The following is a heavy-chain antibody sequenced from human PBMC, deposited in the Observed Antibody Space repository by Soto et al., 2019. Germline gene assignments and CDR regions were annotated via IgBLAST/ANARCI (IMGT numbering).Heavy chain of an antibody. CDR2: INANSGGT. J-gene: IGHJ4*02. V-gene: IGHV1-2*04. D-gene: IGHD5-12*01. CDR1: GFTFTGYY. CDR3: ARGAGRDGYNFDY. Sequence: ASVKVSCKASGFTFTGYYMHWVRQAPGQGLEWMGWINANSGGTNYAQKFQGWVTMTRDTSISTAYMELSRLTFDDTAVYYCARGAGRDGYNFDYWGQGTLVTVSS.